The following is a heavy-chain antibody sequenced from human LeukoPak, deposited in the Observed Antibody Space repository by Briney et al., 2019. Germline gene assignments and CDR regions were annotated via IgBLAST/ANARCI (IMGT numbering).Heavy chain of an antibody. CDR2: ISDNGSNE. D-gene: IGHD1-1*01. V-gene: IGHV3-30-3*01. CDR1: GFTFSRYA. CDR3: AITSMSVTGTLDH. Sequence: GGSLRLSYAASGFTFSRYAMNWVRQAPGKGPEWVAVISDNGSNEYYADSVKGRFTISRDNSKNTLYLQMNSLRAEDTAVYYCAITSMSVTGTLDHWGQGTLVTVSS. J-gene: IGHJ4*02.